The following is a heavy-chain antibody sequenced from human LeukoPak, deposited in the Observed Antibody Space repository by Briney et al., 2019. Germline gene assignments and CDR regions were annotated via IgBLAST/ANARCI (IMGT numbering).Heavy chain of an antibody. Sequence: SETLSLTCIVSGGSISSSSYYWGWIRQPPGKGLEWIGSIYYSGSTYYNPSLKSRVTISMDTSKNQFSLKLSSVTAADTAVYYCAREPGLRGGYYRTFDPWGQGTLVTVSS. D-gene: IGHD3-10*01. J-gene: IGHJ5*02. V-gene: IGHV4-39*07. CDR2: IYYSGST. CDR3: AREPGLRGGYYRTFDP. CDR1: GGSISSSSYY.